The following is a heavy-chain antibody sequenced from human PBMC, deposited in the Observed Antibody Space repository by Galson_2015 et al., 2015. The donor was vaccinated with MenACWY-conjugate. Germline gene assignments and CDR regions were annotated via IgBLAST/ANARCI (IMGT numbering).Heavy chain of an antibody. Sequence: QSGAEVTKPGESLKIPCKGSGYTFSNYWIGWVRQMPGKGLEWMGIIYPGDSDTRYSPSLQGQVTISADKSISTAYLQWSSLKAADTGIYFCARRPSHYYGMDVWGQGTTVTVSS. V-gene: IGHV5-51*01. CDR2: IYPGDSDT. CDR3: ARRPSHYYGMDV. J-gene: IGHJ6*02. CDR1: GYTFSNYW.